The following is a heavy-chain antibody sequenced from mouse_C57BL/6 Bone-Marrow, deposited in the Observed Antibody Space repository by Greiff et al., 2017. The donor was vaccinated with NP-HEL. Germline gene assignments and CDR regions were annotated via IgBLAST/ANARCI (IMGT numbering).Heavy chain of an antibody. D-gene: IGHD3-2*02. CDR3: ARDSSGYGY. CDR2: ISYDGSN. V-gene: IGHV3-6*01. CDR1: GYSIPSGYY. Sequence: EVHLVESGPGLVKPSQSLSLTCSVTGYSIPSGYYWNWIRQFPGNKLEWMGYISYDGSNNYNPSLKNRISITRDTSKNQFFLKLNSVTTEDTATYYCARDSSGYGYWGQGTTLTVSS. J-gene: IGHJ2*01.